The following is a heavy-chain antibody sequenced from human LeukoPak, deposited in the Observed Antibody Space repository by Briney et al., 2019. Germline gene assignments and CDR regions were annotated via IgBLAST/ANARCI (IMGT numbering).Heavy chain of an antibody. CDR3: ARAPITMIVVVDRRANWFDP. D-gene: IGHD3-22*01. V-gene: IGHV4-34*01. J-gene: IGHJ5*02. CDR1: GGSFSGYY. CDR2: INHSGST. Sequence: SETLSLTCAVYGGSFSGYYWSWIRQPPGKGLEWIGEINHSGSTNYNPSLKSRVTISVDTSKNQFSLKLSSVTAADTAVYHCARAPITMIVVVDRRANWFDPWGQGTLVTVSS.